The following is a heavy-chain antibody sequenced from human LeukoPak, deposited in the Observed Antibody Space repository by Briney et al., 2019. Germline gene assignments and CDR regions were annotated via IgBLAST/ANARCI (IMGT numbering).Heavy chain of an antibody. CDR3: ARVQDSSGYYYVVHPFDY. D-gene: IGHD3-22*01. CDR2: ISSSGSTI. CDR1: GFTFSDYY. V-gene: IGHV3-11*01. Sequence: GGSLRLSCAASGFTFSDYYMSWIRQAPGKGLEWVSYISSSGSTIYYADSVKGRFTISRDNAKNSLYLQMNSLRAEDTAVYHCARVQDSSGYYYVVHPFDYWGQGTLVTVSS. J-gene: IGHJ4*02.